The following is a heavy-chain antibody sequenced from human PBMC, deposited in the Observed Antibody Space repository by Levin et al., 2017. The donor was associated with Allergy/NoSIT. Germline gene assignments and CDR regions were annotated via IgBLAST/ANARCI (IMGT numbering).Heavy chain of an antibody. CDR1: GYTLTKLS. V-gene: IGHV1-24*01. J-gene: IGHJ4*02. CDR3: AAYYYDSSAYNFDY. D-gene: IGHD3-22*01. CDR2: FDPEDGET. Sequence: ASVKVSCKVSGYTLTKLSMHWVRQAPGKGLEWMGGFDPEDGETIYAQKFQGRVTMTEDTSTDTAYMELSSLRSEDTAVYYCAAYYYDSSAYNFDYWGQGTLVTVSS.